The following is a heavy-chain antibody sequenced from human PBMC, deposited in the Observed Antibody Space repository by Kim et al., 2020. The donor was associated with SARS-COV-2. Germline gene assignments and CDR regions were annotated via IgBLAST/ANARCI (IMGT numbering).Heavy chain of an antibody. CDR3: ARDNCSGGSCYPAWNWFDP. CDR2: IYYSGST. D-gene: IGHD2-15*01. CDR1: GGSISSGGYY. V-gene: IGHV4-31*03. J-gene: IGHJ5*02. Sequence: SETLSLTCTVSGGSISSGGYYWSWIRQHPGKGLEWIGYIYYSGSTYYNPSLKSRVTISVDTSKNQFSLKLSSVTAADTAVYYCARDNCSGGSCYPAWNWFDPWGQGTLVTVSS.